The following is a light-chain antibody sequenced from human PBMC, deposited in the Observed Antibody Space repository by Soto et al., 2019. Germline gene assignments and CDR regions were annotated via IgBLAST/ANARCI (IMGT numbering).Light chain of an antibody. J-gene: IGLJ2*01. CDR3: SSYAGSNIVV. CDR2: EVS. V-gene: IGLV2-8*01. CDR1: SSDVGGYNF. Sequence: QSALTQPPSVSGSPGQSVTISCTGTSSDVGGYNFVSWYQQHPGKAPKLMIYEVSERPSGVPDRFSGSKSGNTASLTVSGLQAEDEADYYCSSYAGSNIVVFGGGTKVTVL.